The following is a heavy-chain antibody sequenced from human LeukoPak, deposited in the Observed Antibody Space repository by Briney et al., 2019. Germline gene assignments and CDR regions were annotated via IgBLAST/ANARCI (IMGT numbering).Heavy chain of an antibody. D-gene: IGHD2-2*01. CDR1: GYSISSGYY. CDR3: ARHLVPAAVPDWFDP. Sequence: SETLSLTCAVSGYSISSGYYWGWIRQPPGKGLEWIGSIYHSGSTYYNPSLKSRVTISVDTSKNQFSLKLSSVTAADTAVYYCARHLVPAAVPDWFDPWGQGTLVTVSS. J-gene: IGHJ5*02. V-gene: IGHV4-38-2*01. CDR2: IYHSGST.